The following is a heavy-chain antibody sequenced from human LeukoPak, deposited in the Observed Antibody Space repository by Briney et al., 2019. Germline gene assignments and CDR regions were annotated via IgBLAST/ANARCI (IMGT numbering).Heavy chain of an antibody. CDR3: AKSYDCSGTSCYARYFQH. D-gene: IGHD2-2*01. Sequence: PGGSLRLSCAASGFTFSGYAMNWVRQAPGKGLEWVSAMSGSGGSTYYADSVKGRFTISRDNSKNTLYLQMNSLRAEDTAVYYCAKSYDCSGTSCYARYFQHWGQGTLVTVSS. V-gene: IGHV3-23*01. CDR2: MSGSGGST. J-gene: IGHJ1*01. CDR1: GFTFSGYA.